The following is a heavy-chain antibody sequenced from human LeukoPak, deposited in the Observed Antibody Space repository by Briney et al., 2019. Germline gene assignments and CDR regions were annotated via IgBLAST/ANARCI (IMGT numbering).Heavy chain of an antibody. D-gene: IGHD6-19*01. CDR3: TGYSAGWSSGGGY. CDR1: GGSISSLTYY. CDR2: IYYSGTT. V-gene: IGHV4-39*01. Sequence: SETLSLTCTVSGGSISSLTYYWGWLRQPPGKGLDWIASIYYSGTTYYSPSLKSRVAISVNRSNNQFSLRLSSVTAADTAVYFCTGYSAGWSSGGGYWGQGTVVTVSS. J-gene: IGHJ4*02.